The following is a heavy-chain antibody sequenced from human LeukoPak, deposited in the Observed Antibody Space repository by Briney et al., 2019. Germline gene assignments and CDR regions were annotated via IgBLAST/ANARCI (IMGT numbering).Heavy chain of an antibody. CDR1: GGSISSYY. V-gene: IGHV4-59*01. D-gene: IGHD2-21*02. CDR2: IYYSGST. J-gene: IGHJ6*03. Sequence: SETLSLTCTVSGGSISSYYWSWIRQPPGKGLEWIGYIYYSGSTNYNPSLKSRVTISVDTSKNQFSLKLSSVTAADTAVYYCARRARAYCGGDCYHYYYYYMDVWGKGTTVTISS. CDR3: ARRARAYCGGDCYHYYYYYMDV.